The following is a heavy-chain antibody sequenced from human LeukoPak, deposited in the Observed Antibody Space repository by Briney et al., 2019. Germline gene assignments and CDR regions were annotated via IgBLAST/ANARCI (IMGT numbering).Heavy chain of an antibody. CDR3: ARDRGYSSSWWPVFDY. V-gene: IGHV1-3*01. J-gene: IGHJ4*02. D-gene: IGHD6-13*01. CDR1: GCTFTSYA. CDR2: INAGNGNT. Sequence: ASVKVSCKASGCTFTSYAMHWVRQAPGQRLEWMGWINAGNGNTKYSQKFQGRVTITRDTSASTAYMELSSLRSEDTAVYYCARDRGYSSSWWPVFDYWGQGTLVTVSS.